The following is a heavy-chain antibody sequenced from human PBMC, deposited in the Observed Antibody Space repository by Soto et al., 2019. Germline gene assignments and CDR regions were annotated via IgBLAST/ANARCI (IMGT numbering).Heavy chain of an antibody. V-gene: IGHV5-51*01. D-gene: IGHD3-22*01. CDR1: VYSFTSYW. Sequence: PGESLKISCKGSVYSFTSYWIGWVRQMPGKGLEWMGIIYPGDSDTRYSPSFQGQVTISADNSISTAYLQWSSLKAADTVRYNCARTYYYDSSGYSGVFKFQDFDYWGQGTLVTVSS. J-gene: IGHJ4*02. CDR3: ARTYYYDSSGYSGVFKFQDFDY. CDR2: IYPGDSDT.